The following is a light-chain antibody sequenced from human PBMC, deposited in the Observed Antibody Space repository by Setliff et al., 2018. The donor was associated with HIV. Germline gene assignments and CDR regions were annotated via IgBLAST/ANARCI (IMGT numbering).Light chain of an antibody. Sequence: LTQPAYVSGSPGKSITISCTGINSDIGDYNYVSWYQQHPGTAPKLILYTVTNRPSGIANRFSGSKSGNTASMTISGLHAEDEADYYCPSYRSAIPWLFGGGITTWLFGGGTNVTVL. CDR2: TVT. CDR1: NSDIGDYNY. CDR3: PSYRSAIPWLFGGGITTWL. V-gene: IGLV2-14*01. J-gene: IGLJ3*02.